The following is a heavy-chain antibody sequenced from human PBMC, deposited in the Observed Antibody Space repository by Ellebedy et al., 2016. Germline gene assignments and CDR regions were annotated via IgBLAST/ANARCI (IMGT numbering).Heavy chain of an antibody. V-gene: IGHV3-21*01. Sequence: GESLKISXAASGFTFSSYSMDWVRQAPGKGLEWVSSISSSSSYIYYADSVKGRFTISRDNAKNSLYLQMNSLRAEDTAVYYCARGDRLTIFGVVSNDYWGQGTLVTVSS. CDR1: GFTFSSYS. CDR2: ISSSSSYI. D-gene: IGHD3-3*01. J-gene: IGHJ4*02. CDR3: ARGDRLTIFGVVSNDY.